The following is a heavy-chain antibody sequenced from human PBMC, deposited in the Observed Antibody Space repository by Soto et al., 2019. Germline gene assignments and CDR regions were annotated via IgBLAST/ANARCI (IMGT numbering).Heavy chain of an antibody. CDR3: ARGITISGVVYFDN. CDR1: GGSISSGNYY. D-gene: IGHD3-3*01. J-gene: IGHJ4*02. CDR2: IYYSGSI. Sequence: QVQLQESGPGLVKPSQTLSLTCTVSGGSISSGNYYWSWIRQHPGKGLEWIGYIYYSGSIYLNPSLKSRVTRSVDTSRNQFSLNLSSVTAANTAVYYCARGITISGVVYFDNRCQGTLVTGSS. V-gene: IGHV4-31*03.